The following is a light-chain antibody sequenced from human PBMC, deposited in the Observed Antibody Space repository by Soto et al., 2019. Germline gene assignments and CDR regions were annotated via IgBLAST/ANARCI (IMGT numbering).Light chain of an antibody. Sequence: QSALTQPASVSGSPGQSITISCTGTSSDMGNYDFVSWYQQVPGTAPTAMIYEVSSRPSGVSNRFSGSKSGNTASLTISGLQAEDEAYYYCSSYTTSTSFILFGGGTKLTVL. V-gene: IGLV2-14*01. J-gene: IGLJ2*01. CDR3: SSYTTSTSFIL. CDR1: SSDMGNYDF. CDR2: EVS.